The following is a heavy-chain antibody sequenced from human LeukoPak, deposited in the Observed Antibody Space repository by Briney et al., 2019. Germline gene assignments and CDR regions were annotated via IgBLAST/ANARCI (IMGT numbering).Heavy chain of an antibody. J-gene: IGHJ4*02. CDR3: AREGASNFDY. CDR1: GFIFSSYS. V-gene: IGHV3-48*02. Sequence: GGSLRLSCAASGFIFSSYSMNWVRQAPGKGLEWVPYISSGSTTIYYADSVKGRFTISRDKAKNSLYLQMNSLRDEDTAVYYCAREGASNFDYWGQGSLVTVSS. CDR2: ISSGSTTI.